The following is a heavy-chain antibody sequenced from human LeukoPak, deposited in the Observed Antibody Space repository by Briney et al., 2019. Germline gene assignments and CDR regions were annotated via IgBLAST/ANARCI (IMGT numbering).Heavy chain of an antibody. V-gene: IGHV1-69*04. D-gene: IGHD6-13*01. CDR1: GGTFSNYA. CDR3: AREGLYSSSVDAFDI. Sequence: SVKVSCKASGGTFSNYAISWVRQAPGQGLEWMGRIIPILGIANYAQRFQGRVTITADKSTSTAYMELSSLGSEDTAVYYCAREGLYSSSVDAFDIWGQGTMVTVSS. CDR2: IIPILGIA. J-gene: IGHJ3*02.